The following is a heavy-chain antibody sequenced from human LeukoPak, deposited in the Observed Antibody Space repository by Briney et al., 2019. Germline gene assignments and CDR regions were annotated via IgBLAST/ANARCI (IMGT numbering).Heavy chain of an antibody. CDR2: IHTAGDT. V-gene: IGHV3-13*04. D-gene: IGHD2-2*02. CDR3: ARGSCSSGSCYKALNS. J-gene: IGHJ4*02. Sequence: GSLRLSCAASGFTFNNYDMHWVRQATGKGLEWVSAIHTAGDTHYSGSVKGRFTISRENAKNSLFLQMNNLRAGDTAVYYCARGSCSSGSCYKALNSWGQGTLVTVSS. CDR1: GFTFNNYD.